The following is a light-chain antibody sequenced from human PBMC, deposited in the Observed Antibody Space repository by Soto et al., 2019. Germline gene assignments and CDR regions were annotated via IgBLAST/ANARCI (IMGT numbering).Light chain of an antibody. CDR1: SNDVGRYNL. V-gene: IGLV2-14*02. CDR2: EAT. J-gene: IGLJ1*01. CDR3: ISYTGSSTSYV. Sequence: QSALTQPASVSGSPEQSITISCTGTSNDVGRYNLVSWYQQHPGKAPKVMIYEATKRPSGVSNRFSGSKSGNTASLTISGLQAEDEADYYCISYTGSSTSYVFGSGTKLTVL.